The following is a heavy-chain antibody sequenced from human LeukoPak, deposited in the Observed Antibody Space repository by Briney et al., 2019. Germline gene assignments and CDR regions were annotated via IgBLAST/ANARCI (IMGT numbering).Heavy chain of an antibody. V-gene: IGHV1-24*01. CDR1: GYTLTELS. Sequence: ASVKVSCKVSGYTLTELSMHWVRQAPGKGLEWMGGFDPEDGETIYAQKFQGRVTMTEDTSTDTAYMELSSLRSEDTAVYYCATIPNYDILTGYYIWGQGTLATVSS. J-gene: IGHJ4*02. CDR3: ATIPNYDILTGYYI. D-gene: IGHD3-9*01. CDR2: FDPEDGET.